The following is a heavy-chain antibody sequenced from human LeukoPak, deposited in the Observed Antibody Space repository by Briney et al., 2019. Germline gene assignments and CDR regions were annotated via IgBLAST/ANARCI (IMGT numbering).Heavy chain of an antibody. Sequence: ASVKVSCKASGYTFTSYGISWVRQAPGQGLEWMGWISAYNGNTNYAQKLQGRVTMTTDTSTSTAYMELRSLRSDDTAVYYCARAVSYDFWSGYRYYHYGMDVWGQGTTVTVSS. CDR3: ARAVSYDFWSGYRYYHYGMDV. J-gene: IGHJ6*02. D-gene: IGHD3-3*01. V-gene: IGHV1-18*01. CDR1: GYTFTSYG. CDR2: ISAYNGNT.